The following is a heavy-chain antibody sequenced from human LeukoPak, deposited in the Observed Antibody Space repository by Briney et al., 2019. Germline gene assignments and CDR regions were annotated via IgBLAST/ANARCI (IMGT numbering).Heavy chain of an antibody. Sequence: SETLSLTCTVSGGSISSYYWSWIRQPPGKGLEWIGYIYYSGSTNYNPSLKSRVTISVDTSKNQFSLKLSSVTAADTAVYYCARQKVAGIDAFDIWGQGTMVTVSS. J-gene: IGHJ3*02. D-gene: IGHD2-15*01. CDR1: GGSISSYY. V-gene: IGHV4-59*08. CDR2: IYYSGST. CDR3: ARQKVAGIDAFDI.